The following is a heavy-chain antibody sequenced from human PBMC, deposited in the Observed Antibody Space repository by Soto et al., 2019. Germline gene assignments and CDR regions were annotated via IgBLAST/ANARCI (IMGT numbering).Heavy chain of an antibody. Sequence: SVKVSCKASGGTFSSYAISWVRQAPGQGLEWMGGIIPIFGTANYAQKFQGRVTITADESTSTAYMELSSLRSEDTAVYYCARRGYYYEGFDPWGQGSLVTVSS. V-gene: IGHV1-69*13. D-gene: IGHD3-22*01. CDR3: ARRGYYYEGFDP. J-gene: IGHJ5*02. CDR2: IIPIFGTA. CDR1: GGTFSSYA.